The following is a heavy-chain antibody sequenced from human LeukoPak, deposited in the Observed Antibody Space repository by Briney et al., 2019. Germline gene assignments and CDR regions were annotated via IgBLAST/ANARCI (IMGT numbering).Heavy chain of an antibody. CDR2: INPSGGST. Sequence: ASVKVSCKASGYTSTSYYMHWVRQAPGQGLEWMGIINPSGGSTSYAQKFQGRVTMTRDTSTSTVYMELSSLRSEDTAVYYCARELDDYGGNSPFDYWGQGTLVTVSS. D-gene: IGHD4-23*01. J-gene: IGHJ4*02. CDR3: ARELDDYGGNSPFDY. CDR1: GYTSTSYY. V-gene: IGHV1-46*01.